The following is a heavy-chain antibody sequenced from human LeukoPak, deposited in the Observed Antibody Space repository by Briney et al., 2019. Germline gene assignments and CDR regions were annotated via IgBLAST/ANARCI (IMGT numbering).Heavy chain of an antibody. Sequence: SETLSLTCTVSGGSITSGDYYWSWIRQPPGKGLEWIAYMYYSGSTYYNPSLKSRVTISVDTSKNQFSLKLSSVTAADTAVYYCARGPTNPLGGWFDPWGQGTLVTVSS. CDR3: ARGPTNPLGGWFDP. V-gene: IGHV4-30-4*02. J-gene: IGHJ5*02. CDR2: MYYSGST. D-gene: IGHD1-14*01. CDR1: GGSITSGDYY.